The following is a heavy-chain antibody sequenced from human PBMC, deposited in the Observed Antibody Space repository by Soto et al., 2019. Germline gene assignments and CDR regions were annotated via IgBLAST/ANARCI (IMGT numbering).Heavy chain of an antibody. CDR3: ARGKAIQSDF. Sequence: QVQLVQSGPEVKKPGASVKISCKTSGYTFTDFPIHWVRQAPGQGLEWVAWFDTSNGRARYSPEFQGRVTITQDTSASAVYMALRNLRSEDTAVFFCARGKAIQSDFLGQGTLVTVSS. CDR1: GYTFTDFP. D-gene: IGHD1-1*01. V-gene: IGHV1-3*04. J-gene: IGHJ4*02. CDR2: FDTSNGRA.